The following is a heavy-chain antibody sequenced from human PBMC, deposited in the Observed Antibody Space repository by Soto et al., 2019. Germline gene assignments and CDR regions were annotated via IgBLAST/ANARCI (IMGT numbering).Heavy chain of an antibody. CDR2: ISAYNGNT. V-gene: IGHV1-18*01. CDR1: GYTFTSYG. Sequence: QVQLVQSGAEVKKPGASVKVSCKASGYTFTSYGISWVRQAPGQGLEWMGWISAYNGNTNYAQKLQGRVTMTTDTSTSTAYMELRSLRSDDTAVYYCARVVPSNRDGYNYIAFDIWGQGTMVTVSS. J-gene: IGHJ3*02. D-gene: IGHD5-12*01. CDR3: ARVVPSNRDGYNYIAFDI.